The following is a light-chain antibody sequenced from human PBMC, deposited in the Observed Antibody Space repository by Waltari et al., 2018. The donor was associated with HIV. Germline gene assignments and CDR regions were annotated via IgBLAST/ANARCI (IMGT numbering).Light chain of an antibody. CDR3: LLSYSGARV. V-gene: IGLV7-46*01. Sequence: QAVVTQEPSLTVSPGGTVTLTCGSSTGAVPSGHSPYWFQQKPGQAPRTLMYDTSNKHSWTPARFSGSLLGGKAALTLSGAQAEDEAEYYCLLSYSGARVFGGGTKLTVL. CDR2: DTS. CDR1: TGAVPSGHS. J-gene: IGLJ3*02.